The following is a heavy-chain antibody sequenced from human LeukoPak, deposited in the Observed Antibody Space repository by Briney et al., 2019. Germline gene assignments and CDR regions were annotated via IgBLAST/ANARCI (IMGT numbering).Heavy chain of an antibody. Sequence: PSETLSFTCAVYGGSFSGYYWGWIRQPPGKGPEWIGVINLSGRTNYNQSLRSRATISVDTSKNPFSLKLSSVTAADTAVYYCVRRLDSSSWYPFDSWGQGTLVTVSS. CDR1: GGSFSGYY. D-gene: IGHD6-13*01. V-gene: IGHV4-34*01. CDR2: INLSGRT. CDR3: VRRLDSSSWYPFDS. J-gene: IGHJ4*02.